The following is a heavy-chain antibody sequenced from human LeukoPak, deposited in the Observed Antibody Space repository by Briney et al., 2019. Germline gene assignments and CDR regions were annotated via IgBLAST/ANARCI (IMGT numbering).Heavy chain of an antibody. CDR2: ISSSTITI. D-gene: IGHD3-10*01. Sequence: SGGSLRLSCAASGFTFSDYYMSWIRQAPGKGLEWISYISSSTITIYYADSVKGRFTISRDNAKNSLYLQMNSLRAEDTAVYYCARDPPRGSNWFDPWGQGTLVTVSS. CDR1: GFTFSDYY. CDR3: ARDPPRGSNWFDP. V-gene: IGHV3-11*01. J-gene: IGHJ5*02.